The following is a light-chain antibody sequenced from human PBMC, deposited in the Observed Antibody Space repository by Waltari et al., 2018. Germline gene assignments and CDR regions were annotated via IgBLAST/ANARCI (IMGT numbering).Light chain of an antibody. CDR3: SSYTSSSTVV. CDR1: SSDVGGYNY. CDR2: DVS. J-gene: IGLJ2*01. V-gene: IGLV2-14*03. Sequence: QSALTQPASVSGSPGQSITISCTGTSSDVGGYNYVPWYQQHPGKAPKPMIYDVSNLPSGVSNRFSGSKSGNTASLTISGLQAEDEADYYCSSYTSSSTVVFGGGTKLTVL.